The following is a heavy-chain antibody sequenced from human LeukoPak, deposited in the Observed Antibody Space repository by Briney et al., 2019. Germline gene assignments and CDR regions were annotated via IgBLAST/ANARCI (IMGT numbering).Heavy chain of an antibody. J-gene: IGHJ4*02. CDR1: GVSISSGSYY. CDR2: IYTSGST. Sequence: PSETLSLTCTVSGVSISSGSYYWSWIRQPAGKGLEWIGRIYTSGSTNYNPSLKSRVTISVDTSKNQFSLKLSSVTAADTAVYYCARADYGDYQPSGYWGQGTLVTVSS. V-gene: IGHV4-61*02. D-gene: IGHD4-17*01. CDR3: ARADYGDYQPSGY.